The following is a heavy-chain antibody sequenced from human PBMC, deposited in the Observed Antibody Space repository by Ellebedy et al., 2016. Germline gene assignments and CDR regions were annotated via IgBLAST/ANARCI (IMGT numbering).Heavy chain of an antibody. Sequence: SETLSLXXAVYGGSFSGYYWSWIRQPPGKGLEWIGEINHSGSTNYNPSLKSRVTISVDTSKNQSSLKLSSVTAADTAVYYCASISSGGPRRMAFDYWGQGTLVTVSS. CDR1: GGSFSGYY. CDR3: ASISSGGPRRMAFDY. J-gene: IGHJ4*02. CDR2: INHSGST. D-gene: IGHD5-24*01. V-gene: IGHV4-34*01.